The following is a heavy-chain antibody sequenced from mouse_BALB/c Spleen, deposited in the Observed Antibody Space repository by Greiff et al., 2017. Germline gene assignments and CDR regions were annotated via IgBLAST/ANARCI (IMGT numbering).Heavy chain of an antibody. CDR2: IYPGSGNT. D-gene: IGHD2-4*01. CDR1: GYTFTDYY. Sequence: VQLQQSGPELVKPGASVKISCKASGYTFTDYYINWVKQKPGQGLEWIGWIYPGSGNTKYNEKFKGKATLTVDTSSSTAYMQLSSLTSEDTAVYVFARWGYDYAHWYFDVWGAGTTVTVSS. V-gene: IGHV1-84*02. CDR3: ARWGYDYAHWYFDV. J-gene: IGHJ1*01.